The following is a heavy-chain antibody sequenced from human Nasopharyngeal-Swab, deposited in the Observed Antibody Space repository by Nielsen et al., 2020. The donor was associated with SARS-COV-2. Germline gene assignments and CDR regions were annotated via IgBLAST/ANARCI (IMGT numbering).Heavy chain of an antibody. CDR3: TTVRIVGATQEDY. CDR1: GFTFSNAW. CDR2: IKSKTDGGTT. V-gene: IGHV3-15*01. J-gene: IGHJ4*02. Sequence: GGSLRLSCAASGFTFSNAWMSWVRQAPGTGLEWVGRIKSKTDGGTTDYAAPVKGRFTISRDDSKSTLYLQMNSLKTEDTAVYYCTTVRIVGATQEDYWGQGTLVTVSS. D-gene: IGHD1-26*01.